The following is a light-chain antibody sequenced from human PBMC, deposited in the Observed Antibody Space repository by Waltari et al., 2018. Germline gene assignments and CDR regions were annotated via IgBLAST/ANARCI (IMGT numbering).Light chain of an antibody. CDR1: RSNIGARHD. CDR2: ANT. J-gene: IGLJ1*01. Sequence: QSVLTQPPSVSGAPGQRVTISCTGSRSNIGARHDVHWYQQLPGSAPKLLISANTNRPAGVPDRFSGSKSGTSASLAITGLQAEDEGDYYCQSFDNSLSVPYVFGTGTKVTVL. V-gene: IGLV1-40*01. CDR3: QSFDNSLSVPYV.